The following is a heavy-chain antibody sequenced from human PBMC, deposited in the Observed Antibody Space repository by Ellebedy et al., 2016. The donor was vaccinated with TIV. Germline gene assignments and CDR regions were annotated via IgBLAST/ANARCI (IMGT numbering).Heavy chain of an antibody. CDR2: LKPDGTED. V-gene: IGHV3-7*03. CDR1: GFTFSSYA. Sequence: GESLKISCAASGFTFSSYAMSWVRQAPGTGLEWVANLKPDGTEDYYVGSMKGRFTVSRDNAKSSLYLHLSSLGAEDTAVYYCARNSGWSIDYWGLGTLVTVSS. J-gene: IGHJ4*02. D-gene: IGHD6-19*01. CDR3: ARNSGWSIDY.